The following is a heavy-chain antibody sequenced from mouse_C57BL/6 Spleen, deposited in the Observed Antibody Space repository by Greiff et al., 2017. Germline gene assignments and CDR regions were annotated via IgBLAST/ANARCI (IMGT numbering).Heavy chain of an antibody. Sequence: QVQLQQPGAELVRPGSSVKLSCKASGYTFTSYWMHWVKQRPIQGLEWIGNIDPSDSETHYNQKFKDKATLTVDKSSSTAYMQLSSLTSEDSAVYYCARECLITTVPLDVWGTGTTVTVSS. V-gene: IGHV1-52*01. CDR3: ARECLITTVPLDV. CDR1: GYTFTSYW. D-gene: IGHD1-1*01. J-gene: IGHJ1*03. CDR2: IDPSDSET.